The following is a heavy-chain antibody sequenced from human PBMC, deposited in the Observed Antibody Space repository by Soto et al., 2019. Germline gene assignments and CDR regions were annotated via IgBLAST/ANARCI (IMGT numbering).Heavy chain of an antibody. Sequence: GGSLRLSCAASGFTFSTYWMRWVRQAPGKGLEWVANINQDGSEKYYVDSVKGRFTISRDNAKNSLNLQMNSLRVEDTAVYYCARDAHCSSMSCYRGWFDSWGQGTLVTVSS. D-gene: IGHD2-2*01. J-gene: IGHJ5*01. V-gene: IGHV3-7*01. CDR2: INQDGSEK. CDR3: ARDAHCSSMSCYRGWFDS. CDR1: GFTFSTYW.